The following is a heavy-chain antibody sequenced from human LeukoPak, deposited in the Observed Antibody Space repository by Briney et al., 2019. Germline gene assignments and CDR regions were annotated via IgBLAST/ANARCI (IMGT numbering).Heavy chain of an antibody. Sequence: TGGSLRLSCAASGFTFSSYAMSWVRQAPGKGLEWVSAISGSGGTTYYADSVKGRFTISRDNSKNTLYLQMNGLRAEDTAVYYCAKSKEIAAAGELLDYWGQGTLVTVSS. CDR1: GFTFSSYA. V-gene: IGHV3-23*01. CDR3: AKSKEIAAAGELLDY. D-gene: IGHD6-13*01. CDR2: ISGSGGTT. J-gene: IGHJ4*02.